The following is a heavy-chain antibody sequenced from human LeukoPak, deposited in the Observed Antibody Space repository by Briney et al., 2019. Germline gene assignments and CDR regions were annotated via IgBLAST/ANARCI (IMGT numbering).Heavy chain of an antibody. CDR2: IYYSGST. CDR1: GGSISSYY. J-gene: IGHJ1*01. CDR3: ATTTMGDLYSSSPRGFQH. Sequence: PLETLSLTCTVSGGSISSYYWSWIRQPPGKGLEWIGYIYYSGSTNYNPSLKSRVTISVDTSKNQFSLKLSSVTAADTAVYYCATTTMGDLYSSSPRGFQHWGQGTLVTVSS. D-gene: IGHD6-13*01. V-gene: IGHV4-59*08.